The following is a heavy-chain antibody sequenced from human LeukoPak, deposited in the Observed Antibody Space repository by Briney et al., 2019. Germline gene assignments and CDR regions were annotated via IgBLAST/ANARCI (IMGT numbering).Heavy chain of an antibody. V-gene: IGHV4-30-4*08. CDR3: ARGNYGLDY. CDR2: IYYSRST. Sequence: SETLSLTCTVSGGSISSGDYYWSWIRHPPRKGLEWIRYIYYSRSTYYNPSLKRRVTISVDTSKNQFSLKLSSVTAADTAVYYCARGNYGLDYWGQGTLVTVSS. J-gene: IGHJ4*02. D-gene: IGHD3-10*01. CDR1: GGSISSGDYY.